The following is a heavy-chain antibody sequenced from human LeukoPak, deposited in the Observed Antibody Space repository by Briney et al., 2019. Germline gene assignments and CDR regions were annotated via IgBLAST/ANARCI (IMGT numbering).Heavy chain of an antibody. CDR2: IIPILGIA. V-gene: IGHV1-69*02. J-gene: IGHJ4*02. CDR3: ARAYGGGTFDY. CDR1: GGTFSSYT. D-gene: IGHD2-15*01. Sequence: SVKVSCKASGGTFSSYTISWVRQAPGQGLEWMGRIIPILGIANYAQKFQGRVTITADKSTSTAYMELSSLRSENTAVYYCARAYGGGTFDYWGQGTLVTVSS.